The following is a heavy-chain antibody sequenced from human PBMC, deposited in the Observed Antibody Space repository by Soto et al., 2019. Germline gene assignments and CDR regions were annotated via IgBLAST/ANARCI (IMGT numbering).Heavy chain of an antibody. J-gene: IGHJ6*03. CDR2: VYYSGST. V-gene: IGHV4-59*01. CDR1: GSSISTYY. Sequence: QVQLQETGPGLVKPSETLSLTCTVSGSSISTYYWSWVRQPPGKGLEWIGYVYYSGSTNYNPSLKSRVTISVDTSKNQFSLKLTSVTAADTAMYYCASGGRSAYYYYMGVWGKGTTVTVSS. CDR3: ASGGRSAYYYYMGV. D-gene: IGHD3-16*01.